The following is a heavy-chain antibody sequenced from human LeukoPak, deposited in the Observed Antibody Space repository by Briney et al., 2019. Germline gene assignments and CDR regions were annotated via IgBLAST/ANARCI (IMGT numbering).Heavy chain of an antibody. D-gene: IGHD3-10*01. Sequence: ASVKVSCKASGGTFSNYAINWVRQAPGQGLEWMGRIIPVLGITIYAQKFQGRVTMTEDTSTDTAYMELSSLRSEDTAVYYCTTDIHVRGVITPPFDYWGQGTLVTVSS. CDR3: TTDIHVRGVITPPFDY. CDR2: IIPVLGIT. V-gene: IGHV1-69*04. J-gene: IGHJ4*02. CDR1: GGTFSNYA.